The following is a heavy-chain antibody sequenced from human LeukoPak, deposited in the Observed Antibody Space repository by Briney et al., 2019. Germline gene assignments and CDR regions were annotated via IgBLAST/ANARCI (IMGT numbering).Heavy chain of an antibody. V-gene: IGHV1-2*02. CDR2: INPTSGAT. D-gene: IGHD1-14*01. CDR3: ARDNLRFFDY. CDR1: GYTFTNYY. Sequence: ASVKVSCKPSGYTFTNYYIHWVRQAPGQGLEWMGWINPTSGATNYARRFQGRVTMTRDTSIRTAYMELSSLRSDDTAVYYCARDNLRFFDYWGQGTLVTVSS. J-gene: IGHJ4*02.